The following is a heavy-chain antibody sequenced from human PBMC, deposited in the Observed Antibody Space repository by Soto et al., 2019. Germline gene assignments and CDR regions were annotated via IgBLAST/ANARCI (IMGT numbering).Heavy chain of an antibody. CDR1: VYTFTSYA. D-gene: IGHD3-3*01. CDR3: AREGYDFWSGLYYYYYGMDV. Sequence: ASVKVSCKASVYTFTSYAMHWVRQAPGQRLEWMGWINAGNGNTKYSQKFQGRVTITRDTSASTAYMELSSLRSEDTAVYYCAREGYDFWSGLYYYYYGMDVWGQGTTVTVSS. V-gene: IGHV1-3*01. J-gene: IGHJ6*02. CDR2: INAGNGNT.